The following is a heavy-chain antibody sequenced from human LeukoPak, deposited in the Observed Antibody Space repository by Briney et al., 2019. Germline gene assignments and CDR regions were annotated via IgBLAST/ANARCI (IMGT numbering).Heavy chain of an antibody. D-gene: IGHD3-22*01. CDR1: GGTFSSYA. Sequence: SVKVSXKASGGTFSSYAISWVRQAPGQGLEWMGRIIPILGTANYAQKFQGRVTITTDESTSTAYMELSSLRSEDTAVYCCASDGSSGLLDIWGQGTMVTVSS. CDR2: IIPILGTA. CDR3: ASDGSSGLLDI. J-gene: IGHJ3*02. V-gene: IGHV1-69*11.